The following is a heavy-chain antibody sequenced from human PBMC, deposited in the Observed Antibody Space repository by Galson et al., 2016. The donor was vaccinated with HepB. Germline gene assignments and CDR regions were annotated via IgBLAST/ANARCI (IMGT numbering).Heavy chain of an antibody. V-gene: IGHV3-7*01. Sequence: SLRLSCAASGFTFSSFWMSWVRQSPGKGPEWVANIKQDGSEIYYVASVKGRFTISRDNAKNSLDLQMNSLRAEDTAVYYCGKDLLAGGMDVWGQGTTVTVSS. CDR1: GFTFSSFW. CDR2: IKQDGSEI. CDR3: GKDLLAGGMDV. J-gene: IGHJ6*02. D-gene: IGHD6-19*01.